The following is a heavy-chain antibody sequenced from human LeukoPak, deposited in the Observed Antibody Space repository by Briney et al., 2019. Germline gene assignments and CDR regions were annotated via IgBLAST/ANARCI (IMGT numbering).Heavy chain of an antibody. J-gene: IGHJ6*02. CDR3: ASKWGLGFDDLDV. D-gene: IGHD3-3*01. V-gene: IGHV3-66*02. CDR2: LYGGGGK. Sequence: GGSLRLSCVASGFTVSSNYMTWVRQAPGEGLEWVSVLYGGGGKNYADSVKGRFTISRDNSENTLYLEMNSLRIEGTAVYYCASKWGLGFDDLDVWGQGTTVAVSS. CDR1: GFTVSSNY.